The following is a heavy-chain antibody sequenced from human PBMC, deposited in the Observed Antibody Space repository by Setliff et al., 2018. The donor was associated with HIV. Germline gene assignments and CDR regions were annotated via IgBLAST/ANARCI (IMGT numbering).Heavy chain of an antibody. Sequence: PSETLSLTCTVSGGSISSYYWSWIRQSPGKGLEWLGYIYYSGSTNYNPSLKSRVTISVDTSKNQSSLTLNSVTAADTAVYYCAREITYDYVWGSFRQGAFDIWGQGTLVTVSS. V-gene: IGHV4-59*01. D-gene: IGHD3-16*01. CDR1: GGSISSYY. J-gene: IGHJ3*02. CDR2: IYYSGST. CDR3: AREITYDYVWGSFRQGAFDI.